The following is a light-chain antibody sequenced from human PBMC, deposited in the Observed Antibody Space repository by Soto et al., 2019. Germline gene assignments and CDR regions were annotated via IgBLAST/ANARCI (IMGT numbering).Light chain of an antibody. CDR3: QHYDTYSPMWT. V-gene: IGKV1-5*03. J-gene: IGKJ1*01. Sequence: DIQLAQSPSTLSASVGDRLIITCRATQSINWLAWYQQKPGKAPKLLIFEASRLESGGPSRFSGSGSGTEFTLTISSLQPDDFGTYYCQHYDTYSPMWTFGEGTKVDVK. CDR1: QSINW. CDR2: EAS.